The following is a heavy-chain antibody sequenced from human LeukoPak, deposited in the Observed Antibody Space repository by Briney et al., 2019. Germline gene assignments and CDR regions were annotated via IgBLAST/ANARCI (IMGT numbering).Heavy chain of an antibody. Sequence: SETLSLTCAVYGGSFSGYYWSWIRQPPGKGLEWIGEINHSGSTYYNPSLKSRVTISVDTSKNQFSLKLSSVTAADTAVYYCAGYCSSTCCYTPYYYYYMDVWGKGTTVTVSS. CDR2: INHSGST. D-gene: IGHD2-2*02. CDR3: AGYCSSTCCYTPYYYYYMDV. J-gene: IGHJ6*03. CDR1: GGSFSGYY. V-gene: IGHV4-34*01.